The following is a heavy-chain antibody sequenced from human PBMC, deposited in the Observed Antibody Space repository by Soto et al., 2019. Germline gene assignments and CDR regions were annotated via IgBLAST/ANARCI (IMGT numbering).Heavy chain of an antibody. CDR2: IYTSGST. Sequence: SETLSLTCTVSGGSISSYYRSWIRQPAGKGLEWIGRIYTSGSTNYNPSLKRRVTMSVDTSKNQCSLKLSSVTAADTAVYYCARVGCSSTSCYLDYWGQGTLVTVSS. V-gene: IGHV4-4*07. D-gene: IGHD2-2*01. CDR1: GGSISSYY. J-gene: IGHJ4*02. CDR3: ARVGCSSTSCYLDY.